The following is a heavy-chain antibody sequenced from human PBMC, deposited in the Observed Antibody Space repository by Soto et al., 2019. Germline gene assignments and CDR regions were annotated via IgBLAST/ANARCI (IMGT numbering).Heavy chain of an antibody. Sequence: GGSLRLSCAASGFTFSSHGMHWVRQAPGKGLEWVTGIWYDGSNKNYADSVKGRFTIYRDNSKNTLFLQMDSLRAEDTAVYYCARDGDYGGNSAAFDIWGPGTMVT. V-gene: IGHV3-33*01. J-gene: IGHJ3*02. CDR3: ARDGDYGGNSAAFDI. D-gene: IGHD4-17*01. CDR1: GFTFSSHG. CDR2: IWYDGSNK.